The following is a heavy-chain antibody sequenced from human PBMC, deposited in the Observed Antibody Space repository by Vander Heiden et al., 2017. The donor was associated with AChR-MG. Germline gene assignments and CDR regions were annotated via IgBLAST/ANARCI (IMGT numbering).Heavy chain of an antibody. V-gene: IGHV3-21*01. CDR1: GFTFSSYS. Sequence: EVQLVESGGGLVKPGGSLRLSCAAPGFTFSSYSLNWVRQAQGKGLEWVASISSSSSYIYDADSVKGRFTISRDNAKNSLYLQMNSLRAEDTAVYYCARDLPVDSSGYYYPFGDGGQGTLVTVSS. CDR3: ARDLPVDSSGYYYPFGD. J-gene: IGHJ4*02. CDR2: ISSSSSYI. D-gene: IGHD3-22*01.